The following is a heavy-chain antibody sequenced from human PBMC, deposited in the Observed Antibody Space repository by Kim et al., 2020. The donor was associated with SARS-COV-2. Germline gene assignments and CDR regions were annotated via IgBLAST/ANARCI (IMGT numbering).Heavy chain of an antibody. V-gene: IGHV6-1*01. Sequence: SVTSRITINPDTSKNQFSLQLNSVTPEDTAVYYCARERDYGGNSADFDYWGQGTLVTVSS. CDR3: ARERDYGGNSADFDY. J-gene: IGHJ4*02. D-gene: IGHD4-17*01.